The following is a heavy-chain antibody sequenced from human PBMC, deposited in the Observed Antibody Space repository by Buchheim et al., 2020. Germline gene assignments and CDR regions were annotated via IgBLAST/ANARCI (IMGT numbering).Heavy chain of an antibody. CDR2: IWYAGSKK. CDR3: ARGTLYSSGWPYYFDY. V-gene: IGHV3-33*01. CDR1: GFTFSSYG. D-gene: IGHD6-19*01. Sequence: QVQLVESGGGVVQPGRSLRLSCAASGFTFSSYGMHWVRQAPGKGLEWVAVIWYAGSKKHYADSVKGRFTISRDNSKNTLYLQMNSLRAEDTAVFYCARGTLYSSGWPYYFDYWGQGTL. J-gene: IGHJ4*02.